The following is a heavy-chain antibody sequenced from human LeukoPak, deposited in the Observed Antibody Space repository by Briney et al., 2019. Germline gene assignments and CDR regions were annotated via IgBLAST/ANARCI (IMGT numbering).Heavy chain of an antibody. D-gene: IGHD5-24*01. V-gene: IGHV5-51*01. CDR2: LYPAGSDS. CDR1: GYNFSSNYW. J-gene: IGHJ4*02. CDR3: ARASRDGYNQNFDY. Sequence: GESLKISCKAYGYNFSSNYWIAWVRQMPGKGLEWMGILYPAGSDSIYSPSFQGQVTISADQSISTAFLQWSTLQASDTAMYYCARASRDGYNQNFDYWGQGTQVTVSS.